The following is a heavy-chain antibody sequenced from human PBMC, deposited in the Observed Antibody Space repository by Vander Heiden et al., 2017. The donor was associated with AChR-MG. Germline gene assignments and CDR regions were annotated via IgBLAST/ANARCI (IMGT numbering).Heavy chain of an antibody. CDR3: AKRADSSGTYQRHYFDC. J-gene: IGHJ4*02. D-gene: IGHD3-10*01. CDR1: GFPFSSYA. Sequence: EVQLLESGGGRVEPGGSLRLSCAASGFPFSSYAMRRVRKAPGKGLEWVAVVNSGGSSTYYADSVKGRFTIYRDNSKNTVHLQMSSLRADDTAVYYCAKRADSSGTYQRHYFDCWGQGTLVTVSS. CDR2: VNSGGSST. V-gene: IGHV3-23*03.